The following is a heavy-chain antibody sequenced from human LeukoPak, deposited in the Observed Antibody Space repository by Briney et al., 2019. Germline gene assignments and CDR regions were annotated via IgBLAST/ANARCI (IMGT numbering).Heavy chain of an antibody. D-gene: IGHD2-8*01. CDR1: GYSFTSYW. Sequence: GESLKISCKGSGYSFTSYWIGWVRQMPGKGLEWMGIIYPGDSDTSSSPSFQGQVTISADKSISTAYLQWSSLKASDTAMYYCARHNQDIVLMVYAMGWYFDLWGRGTLVTVSS. V-gene: IGHV5-51*01. CDR2: IYPGDSDT. CDR3: ARHNQDIVLMVYAMGWYFDL. J-gene: IGHJ2*01.